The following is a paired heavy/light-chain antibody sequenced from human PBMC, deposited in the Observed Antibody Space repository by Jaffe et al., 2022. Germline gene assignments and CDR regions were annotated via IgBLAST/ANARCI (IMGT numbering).Light chain of an antibody. CDR1: NIGTKN. CDR2: WGN. CDR3: QVSDSNTRV. J-gene: IGLJ3*02. Sequence: SHELTQPLSLSVALGQPARITCGGTNIGTKNVHWYQQKPGQAPVVVIYWGNNRPSGIPERFSGSISGNTATLTISRAQAADEADYYCQVSDSNTRVFGGGTKLTVL. V-gene: IGLV3-9*01.
Heavy chain of an antibody. V-gene: IGHV1-24*01. CDR3: AAGGRRRGWFDP. CDR2: FNPEDGET. CDR1: ENTLTVLS. Sequence: QVQLVQSGAEVKKPGASVKVSCKVSENTLTVLSIHWVRQAPGKGLEWMGGFNPEDGETIYAQKFQGRVTMTEDTSTDTAYMELSSLRFEDTAVYYCAAGGRRRGWFDPWGQGTLVTVSS. J-gene: IGHJ5*02.